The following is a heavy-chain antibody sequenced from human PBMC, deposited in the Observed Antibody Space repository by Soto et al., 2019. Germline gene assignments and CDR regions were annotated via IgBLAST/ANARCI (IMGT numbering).Heavy chain of an antibody. CDR3: ARDATEGHFDY. CDR2: ISTYNGNT. Sequence: QVQLVQSGTEVKKPGASVKVSCKASGYTFSNYGITWVRQAPGPGLEWMGWISTYNGNTNYAQKLQGRVTMTTDTSTSTAYMELRGLRSDDTAVYYCARDATEGHFDYWGQGTLVTVSS. CDR1: GYTFSNYG. V-gene: IGHV1-18*01. D-gene: IGHD1-26*01. J-gene: IGHJ4*02.